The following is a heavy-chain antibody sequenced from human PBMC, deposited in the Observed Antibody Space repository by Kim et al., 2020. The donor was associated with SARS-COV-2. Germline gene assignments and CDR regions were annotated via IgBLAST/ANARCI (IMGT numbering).Heavy chain of an antibody. V-gene: IGHV4-39*01. Sequence: SETLSLTCTVSSGSISSSSYYWAWIRQAPGKGLEWIGSIYSGGSTYYNLSLKSRITISVDTSQNQFFLRLASVTAADTAVYYCARPNGNNYGSFFDYWG. CDR3: ARPNGNNYGSFFDY. D-gene: IGHD5-12*01. CDR1: SGSISSSSYY. CDR2: IYSGGST. J-gene: IGHJ4*03.